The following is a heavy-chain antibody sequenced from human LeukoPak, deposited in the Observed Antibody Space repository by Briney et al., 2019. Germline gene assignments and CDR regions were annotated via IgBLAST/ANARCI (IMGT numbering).Heavy chain of an antibody. J-gene: IGHJ5*02. CDR2: IYYSGST. V-gene: IGHV4-39*07. CDR3: ARDAGDTAMPRGWFDP. Sequence: PSETLSLTCTVSGGSISSSSYYWGWIRQPPGKGLEWIGSIYYSGSTYYNPSLKSRVTISVDTSKNQFSLKLSSVTAADTAVYYCARDAGDTAMPRGWFDPWGQGTLVTVSS. CDR1: GGSISSSSYY. D-gene: IGHD5-18*01.